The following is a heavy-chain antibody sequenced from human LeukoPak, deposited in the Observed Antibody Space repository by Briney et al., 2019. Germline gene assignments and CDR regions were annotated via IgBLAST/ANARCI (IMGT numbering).Heavy chain of an antibody. CDR1: GGTFSSYA. D-gene: IGHD3-10*01. Sequence: SVKVSCKASGGTFSSYAISWVRQAPGQGLEWMGGIIPIFGTANYAQKFQGRVTITTDESTSTAYMELSSLRSEDTAVYYCARDMVRRVQTPSRFDYWGQGTLVTVSS. V-gene: IGHV1-69*05. J-gene: IGHJ4*02. CDR2: IIPIFGTA. CDR3: ARDMVRRVQTPSRFDY.